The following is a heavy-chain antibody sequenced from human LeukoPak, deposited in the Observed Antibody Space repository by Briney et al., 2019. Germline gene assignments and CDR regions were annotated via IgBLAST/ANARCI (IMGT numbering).Heavy chain of an antibody. CDR1: GYTFTGYY. CDR2: INPNSGGT. CDR3: ARDSSSWYEYLNWFDP. V-gene: IGHV1-2*02. D-gene: IGHD6-13*01. J-gene: IGHJ5*02. Sequence: EASAKVSCKASGYTFTGYYMHWVRHAPGQGLELMGWINPNSGGTNYAQKFQGRVTMTRDTSISTAYMELSRLRSDDTAVYYCARDSSSWYEYLNWFDPWGQGTLVTVSS.